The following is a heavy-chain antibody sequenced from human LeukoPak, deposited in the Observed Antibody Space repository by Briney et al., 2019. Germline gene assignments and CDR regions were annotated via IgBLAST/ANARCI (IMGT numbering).Heavy chain of an antibody. CDR3: ARGDSVVTAILSGWFDP. V-gene: IGHV1-2*02. CDR1: RYTFTGYY. J-gene: IGHJ5*02. Sequence: ASVKVSCKASRYTFTGYYMNWVRQAPGRGLEWMGWINPNSGGTNYAQKFQGRVTMTRDTSISTAYMELSRLRSDDTAVYYCARGDSVVTAILSGWFDPWGQGTLVTVSS. D-gene: IGHD2-21*02. CDR2: INPNSGGT.